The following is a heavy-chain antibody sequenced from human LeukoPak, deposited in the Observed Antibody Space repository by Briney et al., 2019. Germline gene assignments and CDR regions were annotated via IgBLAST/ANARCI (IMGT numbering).Heavy chain of an antibody. J-gene: IGHJ4*02. D-gene: IGHD5-18*01. CDR2: INHSGST. CDR1: GGSFSGYY. V-gene: IGHV4-34*01. CDR3: ARVKPRGSYDY. Sequence: SESLSLTCAVHGGSFSGYYWCWIRETPGKRLEWGGEINHSGSTNYNPSLKSRVNISVDTSKNQISLKRSYVTAADTAVYYCARVKPRGSYDYWGQGTLVTVSS.